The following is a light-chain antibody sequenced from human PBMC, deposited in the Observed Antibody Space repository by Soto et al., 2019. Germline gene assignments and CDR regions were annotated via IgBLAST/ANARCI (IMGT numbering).Light chain of an antibody. Sequence: DIQVTQSPPSLSASVGDRVIITCRASQSVSSSLNWYQQKPGKAPKILIHAASSLQSGVPSRFSSSGSGTDFTLTISSLQPEDFATYYCQQSRNTPYTFGQGTKLEIK. CDR3: QQSRNTPYT. J-gene: IGKJ2*01. CDR1: QSVSSS. CDR2: AAS. V-gene: IGKV1-39*01.